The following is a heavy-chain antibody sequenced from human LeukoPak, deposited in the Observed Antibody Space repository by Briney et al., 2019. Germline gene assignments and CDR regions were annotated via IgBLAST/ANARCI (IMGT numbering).Heavy chain of an antibody. Sequence: GASVKVSCKVSGYTLTELSMFWVRQAPGKGLEWMGWMNPNSGNTGYAQTFQGRVTMTRNTSISTAYMELSSLRSEDTAVYYCARATGDFDYWGQGTLVTVSS. D-gene: IGHD7-27*01. CDR2: MNPNSGNT. J-gene: IGHJ4*02. V-gene: IGHV1-8*01. CDR1: GYTLTELS. CDR3: ARATGDFDY.